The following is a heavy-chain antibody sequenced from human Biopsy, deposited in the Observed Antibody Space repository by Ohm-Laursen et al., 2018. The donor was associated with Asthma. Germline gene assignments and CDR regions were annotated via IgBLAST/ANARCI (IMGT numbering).Heavy chain of an antibody. D-gene: IGHD6-6*01. Sequence: SLRLSCAASVLTFSSYGMVWVRLAPGKGLEWVAGIFFDGSNKYYADSVKGRFTISRDNSKDTLYLQVNSLRGDDTAVYYCVRGKTWGRSYYFDYWGQGTLVTVSS. J-gene: IGHJ4*02. CDR2: IFFDGSNK. V-gene: IGHV3-30*03. CDR3: VRGKTWGRSYYFDY. CDR1: VLTFSSYG.